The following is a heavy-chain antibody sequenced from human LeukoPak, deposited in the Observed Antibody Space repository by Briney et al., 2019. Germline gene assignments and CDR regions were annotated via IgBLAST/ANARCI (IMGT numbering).Heavy chain of an antibody. CDR3: ARGVRGVKGGFDY. V-gene: IGHV1-2*02. J-gene: IGHJ4*02. D-gene: IGHD3-10*01. CDR1: GYTFTSYY. Sequence: GASVKVSCKASGYTFTSYYMHWVRQAPGQGLEWMGWINPNSGGTNYAQKFQGRVTMTRDTSISTAYMELSRLRSDDTAVYYCARGVRGVKGGFDYWGQGTLVAVSS. CDR2: INPNSGGT.